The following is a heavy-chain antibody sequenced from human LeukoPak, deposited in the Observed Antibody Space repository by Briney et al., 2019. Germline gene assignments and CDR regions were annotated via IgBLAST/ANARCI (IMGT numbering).Heavy chain of an antibody. CDR1: GFTFSSYS. J-gene: IGHJ6*03. V-gene: IGHV3-21*01. Sequence: GGSLRLSCAASGFTFSSYSMTWVRQAPGKGLEWVSSISSSSSYIYYADSVKGRFTISRDNAKNSLYLQMNSLRAEDTAVYYCARDSPPDIVVVPAALTMDVWGKGTTVTVSS. CDR2: ISSSSSYI. CDR3: ARDSPPDIVVVPAALTMDV. D-gene: IGHD2-2*01.